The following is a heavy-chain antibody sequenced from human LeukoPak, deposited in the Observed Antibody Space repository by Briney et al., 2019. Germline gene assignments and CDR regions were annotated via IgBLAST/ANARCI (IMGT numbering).Heavy chain of an antibody. CDR2: IYDSGST. CDR1: GGSIRSSYYY. D-gene: IGHD3-3*01. CDR3: AGGDPDTYYDFWSGYY. Sequence: SETLSLTCTVSGGSIRSSYYYWGWIRQPPGKGLEWIGSIYDSGSTYYNPSLKSRVTISVDTSKNQFSLKLSSVTAADTAVYYCAGGDPDTYYDFWSGYYWGQGTLVTVSS. J-gene: IGHJ4*02. V-gene: IGHV4-39*07.